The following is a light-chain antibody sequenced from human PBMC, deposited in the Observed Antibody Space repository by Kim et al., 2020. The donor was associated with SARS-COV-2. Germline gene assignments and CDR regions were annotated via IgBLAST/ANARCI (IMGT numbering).Light chain of an antibody. CDR1: SSNIGSNY. J-gene: IGLJ3*02. V-gene: IGLV1-47*01. Sequence: QSVLTQPPSASGTPGQRVTISCSGSSSNIGSNYVYWYQQLPGTAPKRLIYRNNQRPSGVPDRFSGSKSGTSASLAISGLRSEDEADYYCAAWDDSLLWVFGGGTQLTVL. CDR3: AAWDDSLLWV. CDR2: RNN.